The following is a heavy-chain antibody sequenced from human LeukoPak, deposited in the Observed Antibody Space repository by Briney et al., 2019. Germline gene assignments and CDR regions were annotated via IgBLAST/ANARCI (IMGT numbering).Heavy chain of an antibody. D-gene: IGHD2-2*01. CDR1: GYTFTGYY. V-gene: IGHV1-2*06. Sequence: ASVRVSCKASGYTFTGYYMHWVRQAPGQGLEWMGRINPNSGGTNYAQKFQGRVTMTRDTSISTAYMELSRLRSDDTAVYYCARVRGDRTSHAYYYYYYMDVWGKGTTVTVSS. CDR2: INPNSGGT. J-gene: IGHJ6*03. CDR3: ARVRGDRTSHAYYYYYYMDV.